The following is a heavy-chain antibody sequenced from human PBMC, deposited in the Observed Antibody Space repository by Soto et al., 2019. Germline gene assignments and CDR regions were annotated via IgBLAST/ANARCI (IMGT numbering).Heavy chain of an antibody. V-gene: IGHV1-69*08. D-gene: IGHD3-22*01. Sequence: QVQLVQSGAEVKKPGSSVKVSCKASGGTFSSYTISWVRQAPGQGLEWMGRIIPILGIANYAQKFQGRVTLTXXKSTSTAYMELSSLRSEDTAVYYCARDYDSSGPVYWGQGTLVTVSS. CDR3: ARDYDSSGPVY. J-gene: IGHJ4*02. CDR2: IIPILGIA. CDR1: GGTFSSYT.